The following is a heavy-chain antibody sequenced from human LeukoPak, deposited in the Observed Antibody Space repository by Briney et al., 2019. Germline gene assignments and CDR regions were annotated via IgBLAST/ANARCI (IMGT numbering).Heavy chain of an antibody. Sequence: GGSLRISCTASGYTFSSYGMDWVRQAPGKGLEWVSSVAASGGSTYYADSVKGRFTISRDNSKNTLFLQMNSLRAEDTALYYRAKFRAYRDYIYYWGQGTLVTVSS. D-gene: IGHD3-10*01. CDR3: AKFRAYRDYIYY. J-gene: IGHJ4*02. CDR2: VAASGGST. V-gene: IGHV3-23*01. CDR1: GYTFSSYG.